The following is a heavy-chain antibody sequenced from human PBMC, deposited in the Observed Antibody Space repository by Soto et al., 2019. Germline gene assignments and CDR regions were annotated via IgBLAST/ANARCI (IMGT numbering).Heavy chain of an antibody. CDR1: GFTFSSYA. J-gene: IGHJ4*02. V-gene: IGHV3-30-3*01. CDR2: ISYDGSNK. D-gene: IGHD2-15*01. Sequence: QVQLVESGGGVVQPGRSLRLSCAASGFTFSSYAMHWVRQAPGKGLEWVAVISYDGSNKYYADSVKGRFTISRDISKNTLYLQINSLRPEDTAVYYCARAGGLLLDYWGQGTLVTVSS. CDR3: ARAGGLLLDY.